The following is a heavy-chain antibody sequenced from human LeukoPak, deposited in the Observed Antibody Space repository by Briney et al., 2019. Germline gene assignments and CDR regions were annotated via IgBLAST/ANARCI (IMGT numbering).Heavy chain of an antibody. CDR2: ISYDGSNK. V-gene: IGHV3-30*03. D-gene: IGHD6-13*01. Sequence: PGRSLRLSCAASGFTFSSYGMHWVRQAPGKGLEWVAVISYDGSNKYYADSVKGRFTISRDNSKNTLYLQMNSLRAEDTAVYYCARENSGSSDYWGQGTLVTVSS. CDR1: GFTFSSYG. CDR3: ARENSGSSDY. J-gene: IGHJ4*02.